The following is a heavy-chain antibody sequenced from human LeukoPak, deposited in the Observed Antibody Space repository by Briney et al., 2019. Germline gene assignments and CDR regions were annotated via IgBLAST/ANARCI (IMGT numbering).Heavy chain of an antibody. CDR2: ISGRTGTT. CDR3: AKINSRDGYDYDSFDY. J-gene: IGHJ4*02. CDR1: GFTFTTYA. V-gene: IGHV3-23*01. Sequence: TGGSLRLSCTASGFTFTTYAMTWVRQAPGKGLKWVSAISGRTGTTYYADSVKGRFTISRDSSKNTLYLQMNSLRAEDTAVYYCAKINSRDGYDYDSFDYWGQGTLVTVSS. D-gene: IGHD5-24*01.